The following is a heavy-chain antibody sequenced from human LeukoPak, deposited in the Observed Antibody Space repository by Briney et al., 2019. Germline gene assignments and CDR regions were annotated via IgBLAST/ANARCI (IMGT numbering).Heavy chain of an antibody. Sequence: SETLSLTCTVSGGSISSYYWSWIRQPPGKGLEWIGYIYYSGSTNYNPSLRSRVTISVDTSKNQFSLKLRSVTAADTAVYYCARLTGYSSESWFDPWGQGTLVTVSS. CDR2: IYYSGST. CDR1: GGSISSYY. D-gene: IGHD3-9*01. CDR3: ARLTGYSSESWFDP. J-gene: IGHJ5*02. V-gene: IGHV4-59*01.